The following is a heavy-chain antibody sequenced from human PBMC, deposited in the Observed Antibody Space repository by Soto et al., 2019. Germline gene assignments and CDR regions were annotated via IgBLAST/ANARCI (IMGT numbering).Heavy chain of an antibody. D-gene: IGHD6-25*01. CDR1: GGSFSGYY. V-gene: IGHV4-34*01. Sequence: QVQLQQWGAGLLKPSETLSLTCAVYGGSFSGYYWSWIRQPPGKGLEWIGEINHSGSTNYNPSLKSRVTISVDTSKNQFSLKLSSVTAADTAVYYCARRSAAGPWGQGTRVTVSS. CDR3: ARRSAAGP. CDR2: INHSGST. J-gene: IGHJ5*02.